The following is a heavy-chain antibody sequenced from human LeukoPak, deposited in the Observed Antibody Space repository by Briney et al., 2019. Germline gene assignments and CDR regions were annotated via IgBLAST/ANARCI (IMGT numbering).Heavy chain of an antibody. CDR2: IRYDGSNK. CDR1: GFTFSSYG. D-gene: IGHD2-21*01. CDR3: AKDVCGGDCYPNGGY. Sequence: PGGSLRLSCAASGFTFSSYGMHWVRQAPGKGLELVAFIRYDGSNKYYADSVKGRFTISRDNSKNTLYLQMNCLRAEDTAVYYCAKDVCGGDCYPNGGYWGQGTLVTVSS. J-gene: IGHJ4*02. V-gene: IGHV3-30*02.